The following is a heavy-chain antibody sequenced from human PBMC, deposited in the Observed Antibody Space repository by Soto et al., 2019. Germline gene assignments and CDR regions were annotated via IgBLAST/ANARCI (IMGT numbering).Heavy chain of an antibody. V-gene: IGHV3-73*02. CDR2: IRSKAKNYAT. J-gene: IGHJ5*01. CDR3: IRPSCSTTSCYAFDF. D-gene: IGHD2-2*01. CDR1: GFTFSDSA. Sequence: EVQLVESGGDLVQPGGSLKLSCAASGFTFSDSAMDWVRQASGKGLEWIGRIRSKAKNYATDYAASVRGRFTISRDDSKNTAYLQMNSLKTEDTAVYYSIRPSCSTTSCYAFDFWGQGTLVTVSS.